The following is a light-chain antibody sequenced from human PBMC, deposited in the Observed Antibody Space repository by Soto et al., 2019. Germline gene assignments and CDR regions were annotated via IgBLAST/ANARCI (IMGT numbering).Light chain of an antibody. J-gene: IGKJ5*01. CDR2: AAS. Sequence: DMQVTQSPSSLSASVGDRVTLTCQASQDISESLNWYQQKPGEAPKXMIFAASKLEVGVPSRVSGRGSGTHGTLTISSLQVEDIETEVCQHYHDLPIIFGQGTRLEIK. CDR3: QHYHDLPII. CDR1: QDISES. V-gene: IGKV1-33*01.